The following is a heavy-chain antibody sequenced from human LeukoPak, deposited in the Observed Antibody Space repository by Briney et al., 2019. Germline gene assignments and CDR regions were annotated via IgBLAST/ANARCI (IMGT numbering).Heavy chain of an antibody. CDR1: GGSISSSSYY. CDR3: ASNPTIAAAGSRDY. D-gene: IGHD6-13*01. V-gene: IGHV4-39*01. CDR2: IYYSGST. Sequence: SETLSLTCTVSGGSISSSSYYWGWIRRPPGKGLEWIGSIYYSGSTYYNPSLKSRVTISVDTSKNQFSLKLSSVTAADTAVYYCASNPTIAAAGSRDYWGQGTLVTVSS. J-gene: IGHJ4*02.